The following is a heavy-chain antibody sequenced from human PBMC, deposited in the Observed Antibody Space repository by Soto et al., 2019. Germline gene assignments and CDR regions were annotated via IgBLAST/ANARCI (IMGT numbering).Heavy chain of an antibody. CDR2: TYYRSKWYN. CDR1: GDSVSSNSAA. V-gene: IGHV6-1*01. D-gene: IGHD3-10*01. CDR3: ARERGVLSEAFDI. J-gene: IGHJ3*02. Sequence: PSQTLSLTCAISGDSVSSNSAAWNWLRQSPSRGLEWLGRTYYRSKWYNDYVVSVKSRITINPDTSKNQFSLQLNSVTPEDTAVYYSARERGVLSEAFDIWGQGTVVTVSS.